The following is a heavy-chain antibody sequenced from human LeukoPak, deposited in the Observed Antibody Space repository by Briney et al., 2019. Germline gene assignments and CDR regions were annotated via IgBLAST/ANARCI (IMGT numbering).Heavy chain of an antibody. CDR2: IRTDGGST. Sequence: GGSLRLSCAASGFRFSNYWIHWVRQAPAKGLVWVSRIRTDGGSTAYADFVKGRFTISRDNAKNTVYLQMNSLRADDTAVYYCARDVETGGRAFDSWGQGTLVTVSS. D-gene: IGHD2-8*02. CDR3: ARDVETGGRAFDS. V-gene: IGHV3-74*01. J-gene: IGHJ4*02. CDR1: GFRFSNYW.